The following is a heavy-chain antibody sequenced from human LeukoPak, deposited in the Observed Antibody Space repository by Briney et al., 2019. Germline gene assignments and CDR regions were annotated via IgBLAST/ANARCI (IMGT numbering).Heavy chain of an antibody. CDR2: ISSSSSYI. J-gene: IGHJ6*04. CDR1: GFTFSSYS. D-gene: IGHD3-3*02. Sequence: GGSLRLSCAASGFTFSSYSMNWVRQAPGKGLEWVSSISSSSSYIYYADSVKGRFTISRDNARNSLYLQMNSLRAEDTAVYYCARCSDSISQVDVWGKGTTVTVSS. CDR3: ARCSDSISQVDV. V-gene: IGHV3-21*01.